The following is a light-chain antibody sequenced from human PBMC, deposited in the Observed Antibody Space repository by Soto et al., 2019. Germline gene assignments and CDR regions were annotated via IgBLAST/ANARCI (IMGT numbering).Light chain of an antibody. J-gene: IGKJ1*01. CDR1: QGIRND. Sequence: DIQMTQFPSSLSASVGDRVTITCRASQGIRNDLAWYQQKPGKAPKRLIYAASSLQSGLPSNFRGSGSGTQFTLAISSLQAEDFATLHCLRPGTYPLTFGHGNKVEIK. CDR3: LRPGTYPLT. CDR2: AAS. V-gene: IGKV1-17*01.